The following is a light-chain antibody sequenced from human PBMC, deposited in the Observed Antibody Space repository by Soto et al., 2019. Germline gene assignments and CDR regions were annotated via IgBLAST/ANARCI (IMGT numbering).Light chain of an antibody. V-gene: IGKV1-39*01. Sequence: DIPMTQSPSSLSASIGDRVTITCRASQSIYIYLNWYQQKPGKAPKLLIYAASSLQRGIPSTFSGGGSGTDFTLTISSLQSEDFATYYCQQSDSSITFGQGTQLDIK. CDR2: AAS. J-gene: IGKJ5*01. CDR1: QSIYIY. CDR3: QQSDSSIT.